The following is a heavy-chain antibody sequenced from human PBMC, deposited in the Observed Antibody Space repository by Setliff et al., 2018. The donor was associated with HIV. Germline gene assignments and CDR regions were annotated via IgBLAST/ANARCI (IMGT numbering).Heavy chain of an antibody. CDR1: GFDFRNTA. D-gene: IGHD3-3*01. CDR2: IWYDGTNA. J-gene: IGHJ6*03. V-gene: IGHV3-33*07. Sequence: HPGGSLRLSCEASGFDFRNTAMYWVRQSPGNGLEWVAGIWYDGTNAEYLDSVKGRFTISRDNSERTVYLEMNGVRVEDTAVYYCLKGVVATFFYYMDVWGKGTTVTVSS. CDR3: LKGVVATFFYYMDV.